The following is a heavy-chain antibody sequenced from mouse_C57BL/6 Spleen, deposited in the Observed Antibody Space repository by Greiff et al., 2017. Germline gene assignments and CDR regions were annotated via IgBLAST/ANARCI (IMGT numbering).Heavy chain of an antibody. V-gene: IGHV14-4*01. Sequence: VQLKESGAELVRPGASVTLSCTASGFNIKDDYMHWVKQRPEQGLEWIGWIDPENGDTEYASKFQGKATITADTSSNTAYLQLSSLTSEDTAVYYCTTPGAMDYWGQGTSVTVSS. CDR1: GFNIKDDY. CDR2: IDPENGDT. J-gene: IGHJ4*01. CDR3: TTPGAMDY.